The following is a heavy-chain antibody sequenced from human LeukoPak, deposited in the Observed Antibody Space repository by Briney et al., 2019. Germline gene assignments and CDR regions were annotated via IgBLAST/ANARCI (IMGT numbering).Heavy chain of an antibody. D-gene: IGHD3-3*01. V-gene: IGHV3-23*01. J-gene: IGHJ4*02. CDR1: GFTFSSYW. CDR3: AMQARDFWSGYYDY. CDR2: ISGSGGST. Sequence: GGSLRLSCAASGFTFSSYWMSWVRQAPGKGLEWVSAISGSGGSTYYADSVKGRFTISRDNSKNTLYLQMNSLRAEDTAVYYCAMQARDFWSGYYDYWGQGTLVTVSS.